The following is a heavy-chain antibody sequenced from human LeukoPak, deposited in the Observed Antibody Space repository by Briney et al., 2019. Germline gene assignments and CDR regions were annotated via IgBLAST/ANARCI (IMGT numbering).Heavy chain of an antibody. CDR3: ARSNLRGYSYGYLDY. CDR2: ISYDGSNK. CDR1: GFTFNIYG. D-gene: IGHD5-18*01. Sequence: GESLKISCAASGFTFNIYGMHWVRQAPGKGLEWVAVISYDGSNKQYEDSVKGRFTISRDNSKNTLYLQMNSLRAEDTAVYYCARSNLRGYSYGYLDYWGQGTLVTVSS. J-gene: IGHJ4*02. V-gene: IGHV3-30*03.